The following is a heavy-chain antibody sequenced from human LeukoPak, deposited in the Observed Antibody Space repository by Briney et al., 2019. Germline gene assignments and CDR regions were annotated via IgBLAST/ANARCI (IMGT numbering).Heavy chain of an antibody. CDR3: ARDMGAEGSGDY. V-gene: IGHV1-2*02. Sequence: AASVKVSCKASGYTFTGYYMHWVRQAPGQGLEWMGWINPNSGGTNHAQKFQGRVTMTRDTSISTAYMELSRLRSDDTAVYYCARDMGAEGSGDYWGQGTLVTVSS. CDR1: GYTFTGYY. D-gene: IGHD1-26*01. J-gene: IGHJ4*02. CDR2: INPNSGGT.